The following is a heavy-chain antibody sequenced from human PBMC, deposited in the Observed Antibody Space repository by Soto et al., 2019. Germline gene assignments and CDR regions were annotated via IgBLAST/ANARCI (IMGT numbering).Heavy chain of an antibody. CDR3: ASAQGYYYGMDV. V-gene: IGHV3-30-3*01. CDR1: GFTFSSYA. Sequence: QVQLVESGGGVVQPGRSLGLSCAASGFTFSSYALHWVRQAPGKGLEWVAFISYDGSNTYYADSVKGRFTISRDNSKNTLYLQMSSLRAEDTAVYYCASAQGYYYGMDVWGQGTTVTVSS. CDR2: ISYDGSNT. J-gene: IGHJ6*02.